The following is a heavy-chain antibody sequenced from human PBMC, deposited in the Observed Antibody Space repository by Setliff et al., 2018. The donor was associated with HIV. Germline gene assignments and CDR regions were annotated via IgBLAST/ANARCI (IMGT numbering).Heavy chain of an antibody. CDR1: GGSISSSNW. CDR2: IYHSGSA. Sequence: KASETLSLTCAVSGGSISSSNWWSWVRQPPGKGLEWIGEIYHSGSANYNPSLKSRVIISIDKSKNKFSLKVSSVTAADTAVYYCARILVAAAGTGFDPWGQGILVTVSS. V-gene: IGHV4-4*02. CDR3: ARILVAAAGTGFDP. J-gene: IGHJ5*02. D-gene: IGHD6-13*01.